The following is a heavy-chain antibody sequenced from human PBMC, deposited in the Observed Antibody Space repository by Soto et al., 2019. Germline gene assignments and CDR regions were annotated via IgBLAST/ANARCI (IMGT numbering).Heavy chain of an antibody. CDR1: GCTFSNYA. Sequence: GWLGRAGSASGCTFSNYAMSWVRQAPGKGLEWVSGISARGGRTYYADSVKGRFTISRDSSKNTLSLQMNSLRAEDTAVYYCAKDTNGDYVGGFEFWGQGTMVTVS. D-gene: IGHD4-17*01. CDR3: AKDTNGDYVGGFEF. CDR2: ISARGGRT. J-gene: IGHJ3*01. V-gene: IGHV3-23*01.